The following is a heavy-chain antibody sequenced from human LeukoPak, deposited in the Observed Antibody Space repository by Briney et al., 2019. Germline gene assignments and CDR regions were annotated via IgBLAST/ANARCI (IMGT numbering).Heavy chain of an antibody. CDR1: GGTFSSYA. V-gene: IGHV1-69*04. CDR2: IIPILGIA. Sequence: ASVKVSCKASGGTFSSYAISWVRQAPGQGLEWMGRIIPILGIANYAQKFQGRVTITADKSTSTAYMELSSLRSEDTAVYYCASSNGEWVQLWSWGQGTLVTVSS. D-gene: IGHD5-18*01. J-gene: IGHJ5*02. CDR3: ASSNGEWVQLWS.